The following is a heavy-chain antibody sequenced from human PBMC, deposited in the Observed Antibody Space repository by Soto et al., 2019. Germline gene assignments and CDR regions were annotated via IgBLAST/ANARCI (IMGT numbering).Heavy chain of an antibody. J-gene: IGHJ4*02. CDR3: ANLMDDSSGYYWDY. D-gene: IGHD3-22*01. CDR2: ISYDGSNK. V-gene: IGHV3-30*18. Sequence: QVQLVESGGGVVQPGRSLRLSCAASGFTFSSYGMHWVRQAPGKGLEWVAVISYDGSNKYYADSVKGRFTISRDNSKNTLYLQMNSLRAEDTAVYYCANLMDDSSGYYWDYWGQGTLVTVSS. CDR1: GFTFSSYG.